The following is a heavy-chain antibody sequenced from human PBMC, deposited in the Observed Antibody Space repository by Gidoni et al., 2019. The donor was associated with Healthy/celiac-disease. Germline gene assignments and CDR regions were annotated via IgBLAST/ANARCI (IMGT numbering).Heavy chain of an antibody. CDR3: ARVLAAATRGNNWFDP. D-gene: IGHD2-15*01. J-gene: IGHJ5*02. V-gene: IGHV1-69*01. CDR2: IIPIFGTA. Sequence: QVQLVQSGAEVTTPGSSVRVSCKASGATFSSYAISWVRQAPGQGRELMGGIIPIFGTANYEQKFQGRVTITADESTSTAYMELSSLRSEDTAVYYCARVLAAATRGNNWFDPWGQGTLVTVSS. CDR1: GATFSSYA.